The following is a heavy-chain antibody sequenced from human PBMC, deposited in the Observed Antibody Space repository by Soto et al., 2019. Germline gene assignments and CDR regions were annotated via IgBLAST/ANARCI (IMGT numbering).Heavy chain of an antibody. Sequence: EVQLVESGGGLVQPGGSLRLSCAASGFTFSSYWMHWVRQVPGKGLVWVSRISSDGSITSYADSVKGRLTISRDNAKNTLYLQMNSLRAEDTAVYYCAREKTNWMYWYFDLWGRGTLVTVSS. V-gene: IGHV3-74*01. J-gene: IGHJ2*01. CDR1: GFTFSSYW. D-gene: IGHD1-20*01. CDR3: AREKTNWMYWYFDL. CDR2: ISSDGSIT.